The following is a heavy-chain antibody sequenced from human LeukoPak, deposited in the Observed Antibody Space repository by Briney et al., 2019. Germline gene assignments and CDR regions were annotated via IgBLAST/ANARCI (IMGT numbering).Heavy chain of an antibody. CDR1: GGSINGGGYY. V-gene: IGHV4-31*03. Sequence: SETLSLTCTVSGGSINGGGYYWSWIRQLPGTGLEWIGYIYYSGSTYYNPSLKSRVTMSVDTSKNQFSLKLSSVTAADTAVYYCARGSRYPYYYYYMDVWGKGTTVTVSS. CDR2: IYYSGST. CDR3: ARGSRYPYYYYYMDV. D-gene: IGHD1-1*01. J-gene: IGHJ6*03.